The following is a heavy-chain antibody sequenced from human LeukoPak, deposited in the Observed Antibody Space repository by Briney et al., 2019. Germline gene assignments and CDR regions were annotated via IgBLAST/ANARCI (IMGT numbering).Heavy chain of an antibody. V-gene: IGHV1-8*01. J-gene: IGHJ6*03. D-gene: IGHD5-12*01. CDR1: GYSFASYD. CDR2: MSANSGNT. Sequence: ASVKVSCKASGYSFASYDVNWVRPATGQGLEWMGWMSANSGNTLYAQKFQGRVTMTRNTSISAAYMELSSLRSEDTAIYYCARSDVDIVATIISYYMDVWGKGTTVTVSS. CDR3: ARSDVDIVATIISYYMDV.